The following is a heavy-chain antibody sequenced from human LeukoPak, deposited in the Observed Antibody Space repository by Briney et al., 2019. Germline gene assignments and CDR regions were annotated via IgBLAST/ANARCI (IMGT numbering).Heavy chain of an antibody. J-gene: IGHJ4*02. CDR1: GFTFSSYA. Sequence: GGSLRLSCAASGFTFSSYAMSWVRQAPGKGLEWVAVIWYDGSHQYYADSVKGRFTISRDNSKNTLDLQMNSLRVEDTAVYFCAKDKDTPATAQPQRGYFESWGQGTLVTVSS. V-gene: IGHV3-33*06. CDR2: IWYDGSHQ. CDR3: AKDKDTPATAQPQRGYFES. D-gene: IGHD2-15*01.